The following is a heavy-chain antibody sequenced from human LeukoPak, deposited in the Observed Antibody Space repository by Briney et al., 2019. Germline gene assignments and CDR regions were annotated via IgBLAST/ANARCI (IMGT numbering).Heavy chain of an antibody. D-gene: IGHD5-24*01. CDR3: ARAGDGYNIYAFDI. CDR2: ISSSSSYI. CDR1: GFTFSSYS. V-gene: IGHV3-21*01. Sequence: GGSLRLSCAASGFTFSSYSMNWVRQAPGKGLEWVSSISSSSSYIYYADSVKGRFTISRDNAKNSLYLQMNSLRAEDTAVYYCARAGDGYNIYAFDIWGQGTMVTVSS. J-gene: IGHJ3*02.